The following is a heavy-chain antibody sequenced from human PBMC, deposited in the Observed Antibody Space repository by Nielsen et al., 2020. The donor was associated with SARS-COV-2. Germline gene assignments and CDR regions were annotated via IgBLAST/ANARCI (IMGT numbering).Heavy chain of an antibody. CDR2: TYYRSKWYN. Sequence: SETLSLTCAISGDSVSSSSAAWNWIRQSPSRGLEWLGRTYYRSKWYNDYAVSVKSRITINPDTSKNQFSLHLNSVTPEDTAVYYCAKDLGPGYVAAAMLGYYYYYGMDVWGQGTTVTVSS. CDR3: AKDLGPGYVAAAMLGYYYYYGMDV. J-gene: IGHJ6*02. V-gene: IGHV6-1*01. CDR1: GDSVSSSSAA. D-gene: IGHD2-2*01.